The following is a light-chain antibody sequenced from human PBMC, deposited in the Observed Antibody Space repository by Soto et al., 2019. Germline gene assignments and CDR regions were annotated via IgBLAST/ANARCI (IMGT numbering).Light chain of an antibody. J-gene: IGKJ2*03. CDR2: DAS. CDR1: QSIDRW. V-gene: IGKV1-5*01. Sequence: DIQLTQSPSTLSASVGDRVTITCRASQSIDRWLDWYQQKLGKAPELLIHDASSLESGVPSRFSGSGSGTKFTLTINSLQPDVLATYYCQQYNHYYSFGQGTKLEIK. CDR3: QQYNHYYS.